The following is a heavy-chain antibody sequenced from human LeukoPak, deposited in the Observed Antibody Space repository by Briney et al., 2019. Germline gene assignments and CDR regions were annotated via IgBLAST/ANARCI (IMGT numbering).Heavy chain of an antibody. V-gene: IGHV3-23*01. CDR1: GFTFSSYG. J-gene: IGHJ3*02. D-gene: IGHD5-18*01. Sequence: GGSLRLSCAASGFTFSSYGMSWVRQASGKGLEWVSSISGSGGTTYYADSVKGRFTISRDNSKNTLYLQMNSLRADDTAVYSCAKDPPTVMANAFHIWGQGTMVTVSS. CDR2: ISGSGGTT. CDR3: AKDPPTVMANAFHI.